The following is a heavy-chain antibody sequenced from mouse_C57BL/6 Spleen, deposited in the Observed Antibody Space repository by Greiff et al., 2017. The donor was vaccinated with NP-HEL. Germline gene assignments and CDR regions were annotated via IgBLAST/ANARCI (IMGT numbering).Heavy chain of an antibody. CDR1: GYTFTSYW. V-gene: IGHV1-69*01. CDR3: ARRDSSGGFDY. Sequence: QVQLQQPGAELVMPGASVKLSCKASGYTFTSYWMHWVKQRPGQGLEWIGEIDPSDSYTNYNQKFQGKSTLTVDKSSSTAYMQLSSLTSEDSAVYYCARRDSSGGFDYWGQGTTLTVSS. CDR2: IDPSDSYT. D-gene: IGHD3-2*02. J-gene: IGHJ2*01.